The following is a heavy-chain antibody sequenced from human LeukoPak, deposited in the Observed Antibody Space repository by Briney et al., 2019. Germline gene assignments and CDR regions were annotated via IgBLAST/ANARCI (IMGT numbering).Heavy chain of an antibody. D-gene: IGHD4-23*01. CDR3: AKDIDYGGTRTPHHFDY. CDR2: ISWNSGSI. V-gene: IGHV3-9*01. Sequence: GGSLRLSCAASGFTFDDYAMHWVRQAPGKGLEWVSGISWNSGSIGYADSVKGRFTISRDNAKNSLYLQMNSLRAEDTALYYCAKDIDYGGTRTPHHFDYWGQGTLLTVSS. J-gene: IGHJ4*02. CDR1: GFTFDDYA.